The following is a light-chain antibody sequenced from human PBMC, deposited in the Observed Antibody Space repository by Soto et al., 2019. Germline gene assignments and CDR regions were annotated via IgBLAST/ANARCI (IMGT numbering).Light chain of an antibody. CDR3: QQSNTTPT. CDR2: ITS. CDR1: QSVIKS. Sequence: DIQMTQSPSSLSASVGDRITITCRASQSVIKSVNWYQQKPGKAPKLLMYITSTLQSGVPSRFSSSGSGTDFPLTISSLHPEDFATYYCQQSNTTPTFGGGTKVEIK. J-gene: IGKJ4*01. V-gene: IGKV1-39*01.